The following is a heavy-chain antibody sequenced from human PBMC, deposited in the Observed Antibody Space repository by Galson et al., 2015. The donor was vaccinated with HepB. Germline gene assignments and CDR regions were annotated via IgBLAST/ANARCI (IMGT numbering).Heavy chain of an antibody. CDR3: ARMDCSGGSCYSFDP. CDR1: GYSFITYW. Sequence: QSGAEVKKPGESLKISCKASGYSFITYWIGWVRQMPGKGLEWMGIIYPGDSDTRCSPSFQGQVTISADRSITTVYLQWTSLKTSDSATYYCARMDCSGGSCYSFDPWGQGTLVTVSS. V-gene: IGHV5-51*01. D-gene: IGHD2-15*01. J-gene: IGHJ5*02. CDR2: IYPGDSDT.